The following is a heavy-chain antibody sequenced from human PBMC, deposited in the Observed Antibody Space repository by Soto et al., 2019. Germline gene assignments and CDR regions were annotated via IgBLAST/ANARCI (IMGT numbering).Heavy chain of an antibody. J-gene: IGHJ6*02. CDR2: ISSGGFTI. CDR1: GFTFSDYF. V-gene: IGHV3-11*01. D-gene: IGHD2-2*01. Sequence: VGSLRLSCATSGFTFSDYFMSWIRQAPGKGLEWVSYISSGGFTIYYADSVKGRFTTSWDKAKNSLYLQMNTLSAEDTAVYYCATGVVPAAKWGYYSYGLDVWGQGTTVTVS. CDR3: ATGVVPAAKWGYYSYGLDV.